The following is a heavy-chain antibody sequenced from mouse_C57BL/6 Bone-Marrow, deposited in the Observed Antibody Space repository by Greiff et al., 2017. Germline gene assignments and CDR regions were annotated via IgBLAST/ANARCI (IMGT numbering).Heavy chain of an antibody. D-gene: IGHD1-1*01. J-gene: IGHJ4*01. Sequence: VQLQQSGPELVKPGASVKISCKASGYAFSRSWMNWVKQRPGKGLEWIGRIYPGDGDTNYNGKFKGKATLPAAKSSSTAYMQLSRLTSEDSAVYFGARDGYYGSSLYAMDYWGQGTSVTVSS. CDR2: IYPGDGDT. CDR1: GYAFSRSW. CDR3: ARDGYYGSSLYAMDY. V-gene: IGHV1-82*01.